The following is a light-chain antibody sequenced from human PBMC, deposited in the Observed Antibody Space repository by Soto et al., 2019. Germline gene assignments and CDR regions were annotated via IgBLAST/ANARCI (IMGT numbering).Light chain of an antibody. CDR2: SND. Sequence: QSVLTQPPSASGTPGQRVTISCSGSTSNIGINTVNWYQQVPGTAPKLLIYSNDQRPSGVPDRFSGSKSGTSASLAISGLQSEDDADYYCAAWDDSLFGVVFGGGTKLTVL. CDR1: TSNIGINT. J-gene: IGLJ2*01. CDR3: AAWDDSLFGVV. V-gene: IGLV1-44*01.